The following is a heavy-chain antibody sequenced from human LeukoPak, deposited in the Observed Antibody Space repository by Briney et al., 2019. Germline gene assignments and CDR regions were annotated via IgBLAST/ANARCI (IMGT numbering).Heavy chain of an antibody. J-gene: IGHJ4*02. D-gene: IGHD3-10*01. CDR1: GFTFSSYS. CDR2: ISSSSSTI. Sequence: GGSLRLSCAASGFTFSSYSMNWVRQAPGKGLEWVSYISSSSSTIYYADSVKGRFTISRDNAKNSPYLQMNSLRAEDTAVYYCARDDGMVRGVILCYWGQGTLVTVSS. V-gene: IGHV3-48*01. CDR3: ARDDGMVRGVILCY.